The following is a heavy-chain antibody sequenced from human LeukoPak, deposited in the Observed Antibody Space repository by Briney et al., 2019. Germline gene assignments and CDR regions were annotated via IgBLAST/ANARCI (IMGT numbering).Heavy chain of an antibody. D-gene: IGHD5-12*01. CDR3: ASNRGVATITGLYYYYYGMDV. J-gene: IGHJ6*02. V-gene: IGHV4-34*01. CDR2: INHSGST. CDR1: GFTFSSYS. Sequence: PGGSLRLSCAASGFTFSSYSMNWVRQAPGKGLEWIGEINHSGSTNYNPSLKSRVTISVDTSKNQFSLKLSSVTAADTAVYYCASNRGVATITGLYYYYYGMDVWGQGTTVTVSS.